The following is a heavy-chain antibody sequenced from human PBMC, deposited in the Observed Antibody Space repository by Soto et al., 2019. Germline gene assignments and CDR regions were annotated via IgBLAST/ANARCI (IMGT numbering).Heavy chain of an antibody. CDR2: ISGGGST. D-gene: IGHD3-3*01. V-gene: IGHV3-23*01. CDR1: GFTFSNYA. Sequence: GGSLRLSCEVSGFTFSNYAMSWVRQAPGKGLEWVSAISGGGSTYYADPVKGRFTISRDNSKDTLYLQMSSLRAEDTAVYYCVKDEYYDFWSGYPLYYYGMDVWGQGTTVTVSS. CDR3: VKDEYYDFWSGYPLYYYGMDV. J-gene: IGHJ6*02.